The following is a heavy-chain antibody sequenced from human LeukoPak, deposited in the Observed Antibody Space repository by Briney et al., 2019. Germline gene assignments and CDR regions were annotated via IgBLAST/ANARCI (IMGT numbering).Heavy chain of an antibody. D-gene: IGHD3-10*01. CDR2: IWSDGSNK. CDR1: GFTFSSYG. V-gene: IGHV3-33*01. Sequence: GGSLRLSCAASGFTFSSYGMHWVRQAPGKGPEWVAVIWSDGSNKNYADSVKGRFTISRDNSKNTLYLQMNSLRVEDTAMYYCATDIGSAPFDYWGQGTLVTVSS. J-gene: IGHJ4*02. CDR3: ATDIGSAPFDY.